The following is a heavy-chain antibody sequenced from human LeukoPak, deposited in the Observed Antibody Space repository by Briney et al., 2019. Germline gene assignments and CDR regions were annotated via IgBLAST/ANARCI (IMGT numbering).Heavy chain of an antibody. CDR1: GFTFDDYA. J-gene: IGHJ4*02. D-gene: IGHD6-13*01. CDR2: ISWNSGSI. V-gene: IGHV3-9*01. CDR3: AKDIVGAAAGPGDY. Sequence: GGSLRLSCAASGFTFDDYAMHWVRQAPGKGLEWVSGISWNSGSIGYADSVKGRFTISRDNAKNSLYLQMNSLRAEDTALYYCAKDIVGAAAGPGDYWGQGTLVTVSS.